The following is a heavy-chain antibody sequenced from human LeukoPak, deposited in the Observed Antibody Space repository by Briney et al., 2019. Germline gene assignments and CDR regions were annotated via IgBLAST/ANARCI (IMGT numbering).Heavy chain of an antibody. J-gene: IGHJ4*02. Sequence: GESLKISCKGSGYSFTAYWIGWVRQMPGKGLEWMGIIYPGDSDTRYSPSFQGQVTTSADKSIRTAYLQWSSLKASDTAMYYCARQYYDSSGFYPYFDYWGQGTQVTVSS. CDR1: GYSFTAYW. D-gene: IGHD3-22*01. V-gene: IGHV5-51*01. CDR3: ARQYYDSSGFYPYFDY. CDR2: IYPGDSDT.